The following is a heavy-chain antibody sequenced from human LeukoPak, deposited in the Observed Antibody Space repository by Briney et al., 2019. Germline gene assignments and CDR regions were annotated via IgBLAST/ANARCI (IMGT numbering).Heavy chain of an antibody. V-gene: IGHV4-34*01. CDR2: INHSGST. J-gene: IGHJ2*01. CDR3: ARVGEIQLWLGRYFDL. CDR1: GGSFSGYY. Sequence: SETLSLTCAVYGGSFSGYYWSWIRQPPGKGLEWIGEINHSGSTNCNPSLKGRVTISVDTSKNQFSLKLSSVTAADTAVYYCARVGEIQLWLGRYFDLWGRGTLVTVSS. D-gene: IGHD5-18*01.